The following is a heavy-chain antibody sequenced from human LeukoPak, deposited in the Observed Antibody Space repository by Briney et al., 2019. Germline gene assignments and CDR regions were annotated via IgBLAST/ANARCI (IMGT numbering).Heavy chain of an antibody. CDR1: GFTFSSYS. J-gene: IGHJ4*02. CDR3: AKDLYGDYDNDY. V-gene: IGHV3-21*04. D-gene: IGHD4-17*01. Sequence: GGSLRLFCAASGFTFSSYSMNWVRQAPGKGLEWVSSISSSSSYIYYADSVKGRFTISRDNSKNTLYLQMNSLRAEDTAVYYCAKDLYGDYDNDYWGQGTLVTVSS. CDR2: ISSSSSYI.